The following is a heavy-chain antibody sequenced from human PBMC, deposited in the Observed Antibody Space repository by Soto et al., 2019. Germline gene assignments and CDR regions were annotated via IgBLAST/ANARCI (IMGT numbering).Heavy chain of an antibody. Sequence: AGSLRLSCAASGFTVSSNYMSWVRQAPGKGLEWVSVIYSGGSTYYADSVKGRFTISRDNSKNTLYLQMNSLRAEDTAVYYCARDGDYSNYDGDYYYYYYYMDVWGKGTTVTVPS. CDR1: GFTVSSNY. CDR3: ARDGDYSNYDGDYYYYYYYMDV. J-gene: IGHJ6*03. D-gene: IGHD4-4*01. CDR2: IYSGGST. V-gene: IGHV3-66*01.